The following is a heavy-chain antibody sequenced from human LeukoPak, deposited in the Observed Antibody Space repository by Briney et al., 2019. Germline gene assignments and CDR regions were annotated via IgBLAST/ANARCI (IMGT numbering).Heavy chain of an antibody. Sequence: SGTLSLTCAVSGGSISSSNWWSWVRQPPGKGLEWIGEIYHSGSTNYNPSLKSRVTVSVDKSKNQFSLKLSSVTAADTAVYYCARVAIFGVAPQEYFDYWGQGTLVTVSS. CDR1: GGSISSSNW. V-gene: IGHV4-4*02. CDR2: IYHSGST. CDR3: ARVAIFGVAPQEYFDY. J-gene: IGHJ4*02. D-gene: IGHD3-3*01.